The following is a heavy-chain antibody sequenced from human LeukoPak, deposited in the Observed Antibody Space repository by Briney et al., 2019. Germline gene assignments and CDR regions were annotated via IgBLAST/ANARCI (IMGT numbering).Heavy chain of an antibody. D-gene: IGHD1-14*01. V-gene: IGHV3-66*01. CDR3: SRDRTGTYLDY. Sequence: GGSLGLSCTTSGVAVWSSFRTWVRQTPGRGLEWVAIIHSNGTTHYVDSVKGRFTISRDNSKDTFYLQMHSLRVEDTAVYYCSRDRTGTYLDYWGQGALVTVSS. CDR2: IHSNGTT. CDR1: GVAVWSSF. J-gene: IGHJ4*02.